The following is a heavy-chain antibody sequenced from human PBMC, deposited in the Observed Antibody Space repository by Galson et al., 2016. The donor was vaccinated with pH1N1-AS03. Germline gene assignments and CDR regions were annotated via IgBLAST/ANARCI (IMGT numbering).Heavy chain of an antibody. J-gene: IGHJ4*02. V-gene: IGHV7-4-1*01. CDR1: GYTFTSHR. CDR2: ITTNTGNP. CDR3: ARGHMSLSGFWDS. D-gene: IGHD3-9*01. Sequence: SVKVSCKASGYTFTSHRIIWVRQAPGQGLECMGWITTNTGNPTFAPGITGRFVFSLDTSVSTAYLQIGSLKAEDTAVYYCARGHMSLSGFWDSWGQGTLVTVSS.